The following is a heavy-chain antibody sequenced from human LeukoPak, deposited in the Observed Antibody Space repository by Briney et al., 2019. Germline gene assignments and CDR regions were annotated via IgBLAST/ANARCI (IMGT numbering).Heavy chain of an antibody. J-gene: IGHJ4*02. D-gene: IGHD3-22*01. CDR1: GFTFSSYG. CDR3: ARGSLYLNYDSSGYYFDY. CDR2: ISDSGGST. Sequence: GGSLRLSCAASGFTFSSYGMSWVRQAPGKGLEWVSGISDSGGSTYYADSVKGRFTISRDNSKNTLYLQMNSLRAEDTAVYYCARGSLYLNYDSSGYYFDYWGQGTLVTVSS. V-gene: IGHV3-23*01.